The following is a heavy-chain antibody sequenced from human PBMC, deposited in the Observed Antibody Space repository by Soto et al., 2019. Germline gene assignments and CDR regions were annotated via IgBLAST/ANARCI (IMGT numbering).Heavy chain of an antibody. CDR2: INPQTGGT. V-gene: IGHV1-2*02. CDR3: ARERYQVISDGMDV. Sequence: ASVKVSCKASGYTFTGYYIHWVREAPGQGLEWMGWINPQTGGTSYAQKFQGRVTLSRDTSINTAYLELSRLTFDDAAVYFCARERYQVISDGMDVWGQGTTVTVYS. J-gene: IGHJ6*02. CDR1: GYTFTGYY. D-gene: IGHD2-2*01.